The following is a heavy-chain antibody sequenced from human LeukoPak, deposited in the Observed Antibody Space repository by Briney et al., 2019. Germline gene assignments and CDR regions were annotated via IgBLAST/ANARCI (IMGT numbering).Heavy chain of an antibody. J-gene: IGHJ3*02. Sequence: SETLSLTCTVSGGSVSSSSYHWGWIRQPPGKGLEWIGSIYYSGSTYYNPSLKSRVTISVDTSKNQFSLKLRHGRAGDRAVYYCPVVVPAAMGFDIGGKGPMVTVSS. CDR2: IYYSGST. V-gene: IGHV4-39*07. CDR3: PVVVPAAMGFDI. CDR1: GGSVSSSSYH. D-gene: IGHD2-2*01.